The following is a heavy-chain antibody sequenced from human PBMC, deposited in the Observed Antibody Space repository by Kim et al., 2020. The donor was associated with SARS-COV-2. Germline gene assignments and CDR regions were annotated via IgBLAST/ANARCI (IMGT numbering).Heavy chain of an antibody. J-gene: IGHJ4*02. CDR1: GFTFTGYA. CDR2: IDGSDGTT. V-gene: IGHV3-23*01. CDR3: MKGGWGWIWDH. Sequence: GGSLRLSCTTSGFTFTGYAMGWVRQAPGKGLEWVSSIDGSDGTTYYVDSVKGRFTISRDNSKNTLYLQMNSLRADDTAVYYCMKGGWGWIWDHWGQGTRV. D-gene: IGHD2-2*03.